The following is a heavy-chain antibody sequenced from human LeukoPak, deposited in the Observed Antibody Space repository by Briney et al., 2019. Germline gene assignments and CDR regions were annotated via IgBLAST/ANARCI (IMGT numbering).Heavy chain of an antibody. CDR3: GAGAEAGSRGSGMDV. J-gene: IGHJ6*02. V-gene: IGHV3-64D*09. CDR1: INLSRYA. Sequence: HGGSLRLSWSTFWINLSRYAIEWGRQAPGKGLEYVSAISSNGGSTYYVDSVKGRFTISRDNSKNTLYLQMSSLRAEDTAVYYFGAGAEAGSRGSGMDVWGQGTTVTVSS. CDR2: ISSNGGST. D-gene: IGHD6-13*01.